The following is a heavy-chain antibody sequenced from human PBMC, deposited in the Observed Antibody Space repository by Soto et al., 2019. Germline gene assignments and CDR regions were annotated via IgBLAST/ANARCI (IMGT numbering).Heavy chain of an antibody. CDR1: GGSISSGDHY. D-gene: IGHD2-15*01. Sequence: QVQLQESGPGLVKPSQTLSLTCTVSGGSISSGDHYWSWIRQPPGKGLEWIGYIYYSGSTYYNPSLKSRVTISVETYKNQFSLKLSFVTAADTAVYYCARAADCRGGSCDFFLDYWGQGTLVTVSS. V-gene: IGHV4-30-4*01. CDR2: IYYSGST. CDR3: ARAADCRGGSCDFFLDY. J-gene: IGHJ4*02.